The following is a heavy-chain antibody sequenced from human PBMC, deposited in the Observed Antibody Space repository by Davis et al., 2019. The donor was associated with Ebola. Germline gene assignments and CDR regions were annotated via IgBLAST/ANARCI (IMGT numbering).Heavy chain of an antibody. CDR1: GGSISSGGYY. CDR3: ASRSAANGVLYFDY. Sequence: PSETLSLTCTVSGGSISSGGYYWSWIRQPPGKGLEWIGYVYYSGSTNYNPSLKSRVTISVDTSKNQFSLKLSSVTAADTAVYYCASRSAANGVLYFDYWGQGTLVTVSS. J-gene: IGHJ4*02. CDR2: VYYSGST. V-gene: IGHV4-61*08. D-gene: IGHD2-2*01.